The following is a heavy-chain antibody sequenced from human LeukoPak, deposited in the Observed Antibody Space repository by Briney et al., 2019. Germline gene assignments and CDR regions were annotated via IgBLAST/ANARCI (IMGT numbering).Heavy chain of an antibody. CDR3: AKDGGTYPYFLDV. CDR1: GVIFSSFA. CDR2: ISGTGGST. D-gene: IGHD1-26*01. Sequence: GGSLRLSCEVSGVIFSSFAMNWVRQAPGKGLEWVSAISGTGGSTHYADSVKGRFSISRDNSRDTLYLQMNSLRAEDTAIYICAKDGGTYPYFLDVWGKGTTVIVSS. V-gene: IGHV3-23*01. J-gene: IGHJ6*03.